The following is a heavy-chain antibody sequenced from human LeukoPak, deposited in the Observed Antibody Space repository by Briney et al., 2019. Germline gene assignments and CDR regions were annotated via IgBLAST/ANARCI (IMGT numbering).Heavy chain of an antibody. Sequence: GGSLRLSCAASRFTLSSYEMNWVRQAPGKGLEGVSYISDSGSPIYYADSLRGRFTNSRDNAKNAMYLQMNSLRAEGTAVYYCARDRGLDGMDVWGQGTTVTVSS. V-gene: IGHV3-48*03. CDR2: ISDSGSPI. D-gene: IGHD3-22*01. CDR3: ARDRGLDGMDV. J-gene: IGHJ6*02. CDR1: RFTLSSYE.